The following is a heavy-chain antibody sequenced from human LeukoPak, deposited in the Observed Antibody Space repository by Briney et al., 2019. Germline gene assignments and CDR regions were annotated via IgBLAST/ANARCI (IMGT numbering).Heavy chain of an antibody. D-gene: IGHD5-12*01. J-gene: IGHJ3*02. CDR1: GFTFSTYT. CDR2: ISGSGDRT. Sequence: GGSLRLSCAASGFTFSTYTMSWVRQAPGKGLEWVSAISGSGDRTYYADSVKGRFTISRHNSKNTLYLQVNSLRAEDTAVYFCARGGSSGNDYSSFDIWGQGTVVTVSS. V-gene: IGHV3-23*01. CDR3: ARGGSSGNDYSSFDI.